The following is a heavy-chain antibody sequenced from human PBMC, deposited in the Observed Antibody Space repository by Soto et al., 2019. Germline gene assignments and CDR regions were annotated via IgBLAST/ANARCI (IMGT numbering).Heavy chain of an antibody. Sequence: EVQLVESGGGLVKPGGSLRLSCAASGFTFSNAWMNWVRQAPGKGLEWVGRIKSKSDGGTTDYAAPVKGRFTITRDDSKTTLKLQMNSLKTEDTAVYYCTTGQGSGYYYYYGLDVWGQGTTVTVSS. CDR2: IKSKSDGGTT. CDR1: GFTFSNAW. D-gene: IGHD6-25*01. V-gene: IGHV3-15*07. CDR3: TTGQGSGYYYYYGLDV. J-gene: IGHJ6*02.